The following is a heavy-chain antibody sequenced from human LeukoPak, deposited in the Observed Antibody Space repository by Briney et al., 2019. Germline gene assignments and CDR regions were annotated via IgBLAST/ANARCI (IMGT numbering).Heavy chain of an antibody. Sequence: GGSLRLSCAASEFTVSSTYMSWVRQAPGKGLEWVSAISGSGGSTYYADSVKGRFTISRDNSKNTLYLQMNSLRAEDTAVYYCAKGSYYDFWSGYHPAGFDPWGQGTLVTVSS. V-gene: IGHV3-23*01. CDR3: AKGSYYDFWSGYHPAGFDP. J-gene: IGHJ5*02. CDR1: EFTVSSTY. CDR2: ISGSGGST. D-gene: IGHD3-3*01.